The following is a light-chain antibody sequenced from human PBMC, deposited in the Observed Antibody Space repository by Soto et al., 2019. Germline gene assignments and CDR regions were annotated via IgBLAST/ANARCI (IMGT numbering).Light chain of an antibody. J-gene: IGKJ2*01. Sequence: DIVMTQSPGTLSVSPGERATLSCRASQSVSSNLAWYQQKPGQAPRLLIYDASTRATGIPARFSGSASGTDFTLSIRSLQSEDFAVNFCQQYNTWPPYTFGQGTKLEI. V-gene: IGKV3-15*01. CDR1: QSVSSN. CDR2: DAS. CDR3: QQYNTWPPYT.